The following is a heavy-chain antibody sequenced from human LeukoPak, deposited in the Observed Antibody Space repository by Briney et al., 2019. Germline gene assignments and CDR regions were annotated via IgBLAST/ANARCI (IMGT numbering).Heavy chain of an antibody. CDR2: IYYSGST. J-gene: IGHJ3*02. Sequence: SETLSLTCTVSGGSISSYYWSWIRQPPGKGPEWIGYIYYSGSTNYNPSLKSRVTISVDTSKNQFSLKLSSVTAADTAVYYCASVVVAATGEGAFDIWGQGTMVTVSS. CDR1: GGSISSYY. CDR3: ASVVVAATGEGAFDI. V-gene: IGHV4-59*01. D-gene: IGHD2-15*01.